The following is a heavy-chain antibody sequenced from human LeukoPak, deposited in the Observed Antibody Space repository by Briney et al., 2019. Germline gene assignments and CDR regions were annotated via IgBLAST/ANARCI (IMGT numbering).Heavy chain of an antibody. J-gene: IGHJ4*02. CDR3: ARGTYYFDTSAHETDDY. V-gene: IGHV4-34*01. CDR1: GGSSNNYY. CDR2: INHSGST. D-gene: IGHD3-22*01. Sequence: SETHALTCAVYGGSSNNYYWSWIRQPPGKGLEWIGEINHSGSTNYNPSLKSRLTMSVDTPKTQFSLKLSSVTAADTAVYYCARGTYYFDTSAHETDDYFGQRTLCTVSS.